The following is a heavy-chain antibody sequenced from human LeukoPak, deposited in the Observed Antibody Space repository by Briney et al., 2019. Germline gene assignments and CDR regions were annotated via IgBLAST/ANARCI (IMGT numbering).Heavy chain of an antibody. CDR3: ARDFPREVRGGLIDY. Sequence: ASVKVSCKASGYTFTGYYMHWVRQAPGQGLEWMGRINPNSGGTNYAQKFQGRVTMTRDTSLSTAYMELSRLRSDDTAVYYCARDFPREVRGGLIDYWGQGTLVTVSS. V-gene: IGHV1-2*06. D-gene: IGHD3-10*01. CDR2: INPNSGGT. CDR1: GYTFTGYY. J-gene: IGHJ4*02.